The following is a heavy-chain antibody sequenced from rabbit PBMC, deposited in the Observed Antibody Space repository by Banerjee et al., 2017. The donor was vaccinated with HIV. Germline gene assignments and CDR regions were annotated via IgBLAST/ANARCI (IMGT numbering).Heavy chain of an antibody. V-gene: IGHV1S40*01. CDR1: GFSFSSNYY. CDR2: INAGGSSA. CDR3: ARGSYAGYSGSGYLFFNL. D-gene: IGHD7-1*01. J-gene: IGHJ4*01. Sequence: QSLEESGGDLVKPGASLTLTCTASGFSFSSNYYMCWVRQAPGKGLEWIGCINAGGSSAYYASWAKGRFTISRSTSLHTVDLKMTSLTAADTATYFCARGSYAGYSGSGYLFFNLWGPGSLVTVS.